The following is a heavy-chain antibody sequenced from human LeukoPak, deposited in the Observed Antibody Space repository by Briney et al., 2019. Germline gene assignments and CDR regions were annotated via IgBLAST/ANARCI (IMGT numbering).Heavy chain of an antibody. Sequence: SVRVSCKASGGTFSSYAISWVRQAPGQGLEWMGGIIPIFGTANYAQKFQGRVTITADESTSTAYMELSSLRSEDTAVYYCARDPAYCGGDCHPLYYFDYWGQGTLVTVSS. D-gene: IGHD2-21*02. CDR3: ARDPAYCGGDCHPLYYFDY. J-gene: IGHJ4*02. V-gene: IGHV1-69*13. CDR1: GGTFSSYA. CDR2: IIPIFGTA.